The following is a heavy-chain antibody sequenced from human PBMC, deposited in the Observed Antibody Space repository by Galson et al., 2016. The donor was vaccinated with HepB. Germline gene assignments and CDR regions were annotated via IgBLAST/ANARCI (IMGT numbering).Heavy chain of an antibody. V-gene: IGHV1-46*01. D-gene: IGHD3-10*01. Sequence: SVKVSCKASGYTFTSYYMHWVRQAPGQGLEWMGIINPSGGSTSYAQKFQGRVTMTRDTSTSTVYMELSSLRSEDTAVYYCARDRHSYGSGSYPSRYFDYWGQGTLVTVSS. CDR3: ARDRHSYGSGSYPSRYFDY. J-gene: IGHJ4*02. CDR1: GYTFTSYY. CDR2: INPSGGST.